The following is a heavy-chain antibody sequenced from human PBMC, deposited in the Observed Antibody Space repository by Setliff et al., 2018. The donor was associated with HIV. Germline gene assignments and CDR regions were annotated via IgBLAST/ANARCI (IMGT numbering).Heavy chain of an antibody. CDR3: SRVARTYYYESSGYGDAFDI. CDR1: GFTFSSYW. D-gene: IGHD3-22*01. Sequence: GESLKISCAASGFTFSSYWMSWVRQAPGKGLEWVANIKEDGSEKYYVDSVKGRFTISRDNAKNSLYLQMNSLGAEDTAVYYCSRVARTYYYESSGYGDAFDIWGQGTMVTVSS. CDR2: IKEDGSEK. J-gene: IGHJ3*02. V-gene: IGHV3-7*01.